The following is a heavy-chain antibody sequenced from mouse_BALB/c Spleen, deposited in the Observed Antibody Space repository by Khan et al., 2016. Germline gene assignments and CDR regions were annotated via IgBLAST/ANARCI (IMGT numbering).Heavy chain of an antibody. J-gene: IGHJ2*01. V-gene: IGHV5-6-5*01. CDR3: AREDYGNCGDYFDY. CDR1: GFTFSNYA. CDR2: ISSGGST. D-gene: IGHD2-1*01. Sequence: EVELVESGGGLVKPGGSLKLSCAASGFTFSNYAMSWVRQTPEKRLEWVASISSGGSTYSPDRVKSRFTTSRDNATNLQYLLMSNLRTADTAMASCAREDYGNCGDYFDYWGQGTTLTVSS.